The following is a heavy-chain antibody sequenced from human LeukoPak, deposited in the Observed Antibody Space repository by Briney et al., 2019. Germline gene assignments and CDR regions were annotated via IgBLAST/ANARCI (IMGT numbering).Heavy chain of an antibody. CDR1: GFTFNNFA. V-gene: IGHV3-23*01. J-gene: IGHJ4*02. CDR3: TKVLVRGVMALVYFDS. D-gene: IGHD3-10*01. Sequence: GGSLRLSCATYGFTFNNFAMSWIRQAPGKGLEWVAALSGSGGSTYYADSVKGRFTISRDNSKDTLYLQMHSLRAEDTAIYFCTKVLVRGVMALVYFDSWGQGTLVTVSS. CDR2: LSGSGGST.